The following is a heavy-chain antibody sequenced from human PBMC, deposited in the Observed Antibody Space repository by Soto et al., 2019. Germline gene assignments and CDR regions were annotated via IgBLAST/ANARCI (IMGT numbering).Heavy chain of an antibody. CDR1: GGSVSSGSYY. Sequence: SETLSLTCTVSGGSVSSGSYYWSWIRQPPGKGLEWIGYIYYSGSTNYNPSLKSRVTISVDTSKNQFSLKLSSVTAADTAVYYCARGGRRDGYKFDYWGQGTLVTVSS. J-gene: IGHJ4*02. V-gene: IGHV4-61*01. D-gene: IGHD5-12*01. CDR2: IYYSGST. CDR3: ARGGRRDGYKFDY.